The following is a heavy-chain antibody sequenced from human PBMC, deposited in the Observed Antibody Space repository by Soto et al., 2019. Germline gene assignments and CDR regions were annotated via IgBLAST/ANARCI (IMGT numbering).Heavy chain of an antibody. D-gene: IGHD3-3*01. Sequence: PGGSLRLSCAASGFTFSSYSMNWVRQAPGKGLEWVSSISSSSSYIYYADSVKGRFTISRDNAKNSLYLQMNSLRAEDTAVYYCARLGKADYYDFWSGYQWGYYGMDVWGQGTTVTVS. CDR1: GFTFSSYS. V-gene: IGHV3-21*01. J-gene: IGHJ6*02. CDR2: ISSSSSYI. CDR3: ARLGKADYYDFWSGYQWGYYGMDV.